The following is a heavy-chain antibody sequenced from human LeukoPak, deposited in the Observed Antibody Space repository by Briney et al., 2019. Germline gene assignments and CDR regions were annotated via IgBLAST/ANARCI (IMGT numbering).Heavy chain of an antibody. V-gene: IGHV4-59*12. Sequence: SETLSLTCTVSGGSISSYYWSWIRQPPGKGLEWIGYIYYSGSTNYNPSLKSRVTISVDTSKNQFSLKLSSVTAADTAVYYCARDSGIGSSGYYSFDYWGQGTLVTVSS. CDR2: IYYSGST. J-gene: IGHJ4*02. CDR1: GGSISSYY. CDR3: ARDSGIGSSGYYSFDY. D-gene: IGHD3-22*01.